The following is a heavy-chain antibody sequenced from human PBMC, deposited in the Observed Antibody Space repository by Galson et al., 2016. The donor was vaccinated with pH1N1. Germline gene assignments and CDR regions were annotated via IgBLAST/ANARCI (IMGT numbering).Heavy chain of an antibody. CDR1: GGSISSHY. J-gene: IGHJ5*02. D-gene: IGHD3-10*01. V-gene: IGHV4-59*11. CDR2: IYYSGST. CDR3: ATVLWFGELGGWFDP. Sequence: SETLSLTCTVSGGSISSHYWSWIRQPPGEGLEWIGYIYYSGSTNYNPSLKSRVTISVDTSKNQFSLKLTSVTAADTAVYFCATVLWFGELGGWFDPWGQGTLVTVSS.